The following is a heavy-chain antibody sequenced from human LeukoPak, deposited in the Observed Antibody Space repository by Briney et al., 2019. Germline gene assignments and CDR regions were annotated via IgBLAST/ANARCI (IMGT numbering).Heavy chain of an antibody. J-gene: IGHJ4*02. CDR2: IYYSGST. CDR3: AREIAGVAASDFDY. V-gene: IGHV4-30-4*08. D-gene: IGHD6-13*01. CDR1: GGSISRGDYY. Sequence: SQTLSLTCTVSGGSISRGDYYWSWIRQPPGKGLEWIGYIYYSGSTYYNPSLKSRVTISVDTSKNQFSLKLSSVTAADTAVYYCAREIAGVAASDFDYWGQGTLVTVSS.